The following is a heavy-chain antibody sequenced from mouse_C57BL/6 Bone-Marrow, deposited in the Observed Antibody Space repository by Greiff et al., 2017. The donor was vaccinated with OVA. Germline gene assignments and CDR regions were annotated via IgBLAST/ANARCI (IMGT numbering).Heavy chain of an antibody. V-gene: IGHV5-17*01. D-gene: IGHD1-1*01. Sequence: EVQRVESGGGLVKPGGSLKLSCAASGFTFSDYGMHWVRQAPEKGLEWVAYISSGSSTIYYADTVKGRFTISRDKAKNTLFLQMTSLRSEDTAMYYCASDTTVVAGDWGQGTLVTVSA. CDR1: GFTFSDYG. CDR2: ISSGSSTI. J-gene: IGHJ3*01. CDR3: ASDTTVVAGD.